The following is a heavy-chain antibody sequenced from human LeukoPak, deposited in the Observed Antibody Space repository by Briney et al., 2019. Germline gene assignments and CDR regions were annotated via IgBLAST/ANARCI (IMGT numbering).Heavy chain of an antibody. CDR3: ARVENYYGSGSRLNWFDP. J-gene: IGHJ5*02. V-gene: IGHV4-38-2*02. CDR2: IYHSGST. Sequence: SETLSLTCTVSGYSISSGYYWGWIRQPPGKGLEWIGSIYHSGSTYYNPSLKSRVTISVDTSKNQFSLKLSSVTAADTAVYYCARVENYYGSGSRLNWFDPWGQGTLVTVSS. D-gene: IGHD3-10*01. CDR1: GYSISSGYY.